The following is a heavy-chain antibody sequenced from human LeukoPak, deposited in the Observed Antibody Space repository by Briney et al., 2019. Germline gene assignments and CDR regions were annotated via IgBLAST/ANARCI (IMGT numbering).Heavy chain of an antibody. CDR1: GGSISSGDYY. Sequence: SETLSLTCTVSGGSISSGDYYWSWIRQPPGKGLEWIGNIYYTGHTYYNPSLESRVTISVDTSKNQFSLKLSSVTAADTAVYYCARDRLSVGKFRHDAFDIWGQGTMVTVSS. CDR3: ARDRLSVGKFRHDAFDI. CDR2: IYYTGHT. D-gene: IGHD3-10*01. V-gene: IGHV4-30-4*01. J-gene: IGHJ3*02.